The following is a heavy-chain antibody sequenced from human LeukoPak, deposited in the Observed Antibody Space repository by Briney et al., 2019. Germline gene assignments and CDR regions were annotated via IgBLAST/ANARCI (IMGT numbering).Heavy chain of an antibody. J-gene: IGHJ4*02. Sequence: SETLSLTCTVSGVSIRSHYWICLRQPPGKGLEWIGHISYSWSTNFSPSLKSRVTISVDTSKNRFSLRLSSVTAADTAVYYCARDGEGDEGWDYWGQGTLVTVSS. CDR2: ISYSWST. D-gene: IGHD7-27*01. V-gene: IGHV4-59*11. CDR1: GVSIRSHY. CDR3: ARDGEGDEGWDY.